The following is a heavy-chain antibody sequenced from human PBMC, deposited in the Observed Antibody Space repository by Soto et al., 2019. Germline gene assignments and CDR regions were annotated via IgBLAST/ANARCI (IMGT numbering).Heavy chain of an antibody. CDR2: IYYSGST. CDR3: ARHERAEYCSGGSCYEHRHVDY. CDR1: GGSISSYY. J-gene: IGHJ4*02. D-gene: IGHD2-15*01. V-gene: IGHV4-59*08. Sequence: QVQLQESGPGLVKPSETLSLTCTVSGGSISSYYWSWIRQPPGKGLEWIGYIYYSGSTNYNPSLNIRVTISVDSSKNQFSLKLSSVTAADTAVYYCARHERAEYCSGGSCYEHRHVDYWGQGTLVTVSS.